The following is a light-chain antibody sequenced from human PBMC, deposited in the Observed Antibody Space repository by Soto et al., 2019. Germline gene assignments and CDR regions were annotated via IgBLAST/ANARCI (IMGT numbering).Light chain of an antibody. V-gene: IGKV4-1*01. Sequence: DFVMTQSPDSLALSLGERATINCTSSQSVLYGSNNKNYLAWYQQTQGQTPKMLIYWASTRESGVPDRFSGSGSGTDFTLPISRLQAEDVEVYYCQQYYSHRRTFGQGTKVDIK. CDR2: WAS. CDR3: QQYYSHRRT. J-gene: IGKJ1*01. CDR1: QSVLYGSNNKNY.